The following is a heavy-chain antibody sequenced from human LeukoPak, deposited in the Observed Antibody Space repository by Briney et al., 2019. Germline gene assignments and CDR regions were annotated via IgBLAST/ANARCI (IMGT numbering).Heavy chain of an antibody. CDR3: AREACSSTSCYYYYYYYMDV. J-gene: IGHJ6*03. D-gene: IGHD2-2*01. CDR2: IYHSGST. V-gene: IGHV4-38-2*02. Sequence: SETLSLTCTVSGYSISSGYYWGWIRQPPGKGLEWIGSIYHSGSTYYNPSLKSRVTISVDTSKNQFSLKLSSVTAADTAVYYCAREACSSTSCYYYYYYYMDVWGKGTTVTVSS. CDR1: GYSISSGYY.